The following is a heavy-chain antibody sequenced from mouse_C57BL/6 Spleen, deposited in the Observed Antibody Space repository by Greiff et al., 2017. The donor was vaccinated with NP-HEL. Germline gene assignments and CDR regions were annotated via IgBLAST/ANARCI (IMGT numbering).Heavy chain of an antibody. CDR2: IYPGGGYT. V-gene: IGHV1-63*01. J-gene: IGHJ2*01. Sequence: QVQLQQSGAELVRPGTSVKMSCKASGYTFTNYWIGWAKQRPGHGLEWIGDIYPGGGYTNYNEKFKGKATLTADKSSSTAYMQFSSLTSEDSAIYYCARKKAYDGYSYYFDYWGQGTTLTVSS. CDR3: ARKKAYDGYSYYFDY. CDR1: GYTFTNYW. D-gene: IGHD2-3*01.